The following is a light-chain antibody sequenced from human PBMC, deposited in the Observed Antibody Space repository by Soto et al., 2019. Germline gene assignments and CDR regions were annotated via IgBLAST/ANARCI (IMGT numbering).Light chain of an antibody. Sequence: QSVLTQPASVSGSPGQSITISCTGDSSDVGGYNYVSWYQQHPGNAPQLIIYDITNRASGISDRYSGSKSGNTASLTISGLQAEDEADYYCSSYSSSTTLVIFGGGTKLTVL. CDR1: SSDVGGYNY. CDR2: DIT. V-gene: IGLV2-14*03. J-gene: IGLJ2*01. CDR3: SSYSSSTTLVI.